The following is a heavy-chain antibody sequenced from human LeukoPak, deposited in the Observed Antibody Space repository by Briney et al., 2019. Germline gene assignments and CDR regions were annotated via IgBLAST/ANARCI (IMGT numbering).Heavy chain of an antibody. CDR1: GGSMRSSRDY. Sequence: SETLSLTCTVSGGSMRSSRDYWGWVRQPPGKGLEWLGSIYHSGSTYYNPSLKSRVTISVDMSKKQFSLKLSSVTAADTAVYYCARDLEDSGSYQFYFDYWGQGTLVTVSS. J-gene: IGHJ4*02. CDR3: ARDLEDSGSYQFYFDY. V-gene: IGHV4-39*02. CDR2: IYHSGST. D-gene: IGHD1-26*01.